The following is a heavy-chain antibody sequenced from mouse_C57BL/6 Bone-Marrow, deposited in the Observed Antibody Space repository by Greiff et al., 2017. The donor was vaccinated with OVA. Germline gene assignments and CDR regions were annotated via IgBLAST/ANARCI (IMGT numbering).Heavy chain of an antibody. CDR3: ARDYYGSSPFAY. V-gene: IGHV1-19*01. CDR1: GYTFTDYY. D-gene: IGHD1-1*01. CDR2: INPYNGGT. J-gene: IGHJ3*01. Sequence: VQLKESGPVLEKPGASVKMSCKASGYTFTDYYMNWVKQSHGKSLEWIGVINPYNGGTSYNQKFKGKATLTVDKSSSTAYMELNSLTSEDSAVYYCARDYYGSSPFAYWGQGTRVTVSA.